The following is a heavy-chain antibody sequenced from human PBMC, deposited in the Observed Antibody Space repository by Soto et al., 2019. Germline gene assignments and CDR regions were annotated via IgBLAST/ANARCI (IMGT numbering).Heavy chain of an antibody. J-gene: IGHJ6*02. Sequence: EVQVAEAGGGLIQPGGSLRLSCAVSGFSINTYWMNWVRQAPGKGLEWVANIKGDGNEKNYVYPVRGRFTISSDNAGNSLYLDIHSMTVEDTVLYYCARAGSHCGMDVWGQGTTVTV. V-gene: IGHV3-7*01. CDR2: IKGDGNEK. CDR1: GFSINTYW. CDR3: ARAGSHCGMDV.